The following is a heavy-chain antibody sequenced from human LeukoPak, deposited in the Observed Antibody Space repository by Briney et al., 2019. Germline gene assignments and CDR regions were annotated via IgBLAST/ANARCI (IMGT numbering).Heavy chain of an antibody. Sequence: GGSLRLSCAASGFTFSSYWMHWVRQGPGKGLVWVSRIYSDGSRTTYADSVKGRFTISGDNAKNTLYLQMNRLRAEDTAVYYCARVDGSCSGGSCPSGNWFDPWGQGTLVTVSS. J-gene: IGHJ5*02. D-gene: IGHD2-15*01. CDR3: ARVDGSCSGGSCPSGNWFDP. CDR1: GFTFSSYW. V-gene: IGHV3-74*01. CDR2: IYSDGSRT.